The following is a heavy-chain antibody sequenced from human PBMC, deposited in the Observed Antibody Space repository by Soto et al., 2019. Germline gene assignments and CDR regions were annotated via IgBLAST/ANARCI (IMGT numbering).Heavy chain of an antibody. D-gene: IGHD3-9*01. J-gene: IGHJ5*02. Sequence: EVQLLESGGGLIQPGGSLRLSCAASGFIFSDYAMYWVRQAPGKGLEWVSGISDSGAVIFHADSVRGRFTISRDNSKNTLYLQMNSLRAEDTALYFCAKCGNYAVLTGQGGLYPWGQRHLVT. V-gene: IGHV3-23*01. CDR2: ISDSGAVI. CDR1: GFIFSDYA. CDR3: AKCGNYAVLTGQGGLYP.